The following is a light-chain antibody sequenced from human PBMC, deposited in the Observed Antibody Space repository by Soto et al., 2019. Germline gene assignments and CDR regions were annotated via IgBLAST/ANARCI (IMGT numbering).Light chain of an antibody. J-gene: IGKJ1*01. V-gene: IGKV1-39*01. CDR2: AAS. Sequence: DIQMTQSPSSLSASVGDRVTITCRASQSITNYLNWYQQKPGKAPKLLIYAASSLQSGVPSRFSGSESGTDFTPRISSLQPEDFATYYCQQSYSTPWTFGQGTKVESK. CDR1: QSITNY. CDR3: QQSYSTPWT.